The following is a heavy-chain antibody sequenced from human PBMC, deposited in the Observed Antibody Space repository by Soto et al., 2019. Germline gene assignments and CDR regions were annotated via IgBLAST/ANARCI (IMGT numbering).Heavy chain of an antibody. Sequence: SETLSLTCTISGGPINNYYCSLFRQPPGKGLEWIGYMGYSGCTSYNPSLRSRVTISLDTSRNQFSLKMTSVTAADTAVYYCARHYGYEVFDYWGQGTLVTVSS. CDR3: ARHYGYEVFDY. V-gene: IGHV4-59*08. CDR1: GGPINNYY. D-gene: IGHD5-18*01. J-gene: IGHJ4*02. CDR2: MGYSGCT.